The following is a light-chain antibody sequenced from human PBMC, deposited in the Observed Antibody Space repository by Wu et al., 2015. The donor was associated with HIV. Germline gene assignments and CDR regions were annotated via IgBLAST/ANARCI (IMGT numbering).Light chain of an antibody. CDR3: QQRSNWPYT. Sequence: DTVLTQSPATLSLSPGGRATLSCRASQRVSTFVAWYQHRPGQAPRLVIYGASNRATGIPARFSGSGSETDFTLTISSLEPEDFAVYYCQQRSNWPYTFGQGTKVEI. CDR1: QRVSTF. J-gene: IGKJ2*01. V-gene: IGKV3-11*01. CDR2: GAS.